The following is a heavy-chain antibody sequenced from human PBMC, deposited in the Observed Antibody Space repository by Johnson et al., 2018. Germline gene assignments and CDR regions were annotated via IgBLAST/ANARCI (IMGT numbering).Heavy chain of an antibody. V-gene: IGHV3-23*01. CDR1: GFTFSNYA. CDR2: ISGSGDDT. CDR3: AKPVHISSWSMDV. D-gene: IGHD6-13*01. Sequence: VQLQQSGGGLVQQGGSLRLSCAASGFTFSNYAMTWVRQAPGKGLEWVSGISGSGDDTYYADSVKGRFTVSRDNSKSTVYLQMNSLRVKDTALSYCAKPVHISSWSMDVWGQGTTVTVS. J-gene: IGHJ6*02.